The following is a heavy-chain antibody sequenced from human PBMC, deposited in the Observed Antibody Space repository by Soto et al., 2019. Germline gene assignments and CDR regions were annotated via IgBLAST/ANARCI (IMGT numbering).Heavy chain of an antibody. J-gene: IGHJ6*02. D-gene: IGHD3-22*01. CDR3: ARVVITPYYYYGMDV. CDR2: ISAYNGNT. Sequence: ASVKVSCKASGYTFTSYGISWVRQAPGQGLEWMGWISAYNGNTNYAQKLQGRVTMTTDTSTSTAYMELRSLRSDDTAVYYCARVVITPYYYYGMDVWGQGTTVTVSS. V-gene: IGHV1-18*01. CDR1: GYTFTSYG.